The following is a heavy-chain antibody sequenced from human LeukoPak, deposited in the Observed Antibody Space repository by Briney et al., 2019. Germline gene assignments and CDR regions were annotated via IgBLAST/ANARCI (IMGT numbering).Heavy chain of an antibody. J-gene: IGHJ5*02. Sequence: GGTLRLSCAASGFTLSSYGMNWVRQAPGKGLEWVSGISGSGGSTYYADSVKGRFTISRDNSKNTLYLQMNSLRAEDTAVYYCANCPLYGDYCANWFDPWGQGTLVTVSS. D-gene: IGHD4-17*01. CDR1: GFTLSSYG. CDR3: ANCPLYGDYCANWFDP. V-gene: IGHV3-23*01. CDR2: ISGSGGST.